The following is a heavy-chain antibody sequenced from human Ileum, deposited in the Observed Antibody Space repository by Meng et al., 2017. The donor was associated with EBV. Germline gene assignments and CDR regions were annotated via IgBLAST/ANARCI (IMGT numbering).Heavy chain of an antibody. J-gene: IGHJ4*02. CDR3: ARDLRVGGAFDY. CDR2: VNYHGDS. CDR1: GASVTSSGYY. V-gene: IGHV4-61*08. D-gene: IGHD1-26*01. Sequence: QGQLQQSGPGLVSPSETLSLTCTVSGASVTSSGYYWSWLRQSPGKGLEWLGYVNYHGDSTYNPSLKSRVTIFIDTSKKQFYLNLTSATTADTAIYYCARDLRVGGAFDYWGQGTLVTVSS.